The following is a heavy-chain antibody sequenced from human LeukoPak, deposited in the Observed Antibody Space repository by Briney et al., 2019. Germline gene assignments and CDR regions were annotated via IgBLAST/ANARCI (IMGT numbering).Heavy chain of an antibody. J-gene: IGHJ4*02. Sequence: GGSLRLSCAASGFTFSSYEMNWVRQAPGKGLEWVSYISSSGSTIYYADSEKGRFTISRDNAKNSLYLQMNSLRAEDTAVYYCSRDLSGYDYFDYWGQGTLVTVSS. D-gene: IGHD5-12*01. CDR1: GFTFSSYE. CDR2: ISSSGSTI. V-gene: IGHV3-48*03. CDR3: SRDLSGYDYFDY.